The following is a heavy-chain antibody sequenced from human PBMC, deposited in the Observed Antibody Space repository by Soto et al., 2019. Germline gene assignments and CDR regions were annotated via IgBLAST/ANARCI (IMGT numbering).Heavy chain of an antibody. Sequence: SETLSLTCTVSGGSISSGDYYWSWIRQPPGKGLEWIGHIYYSGRTYYKPSLKSRVTISLDTSKNQFSLTLRSVTAADTAVYFCARGYESGYTFGHDLWGQGTLVTVSS. CDR2: IYYSGRT. V-gene: IGHV4-30-4*01. D-gene: IGHD3-3*01. J-gene: IGHJ5*02. CDR1: GGSISSGDYY. CDR3: ARGYESGYTFGHDL.